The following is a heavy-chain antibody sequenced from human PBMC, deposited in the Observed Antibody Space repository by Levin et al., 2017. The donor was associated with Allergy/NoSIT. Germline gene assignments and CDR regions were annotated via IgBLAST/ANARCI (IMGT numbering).Heavy chain of an antibody. CDR2: ISSSGSTI. J-gene: IGHJ4*02. CDR3: ARVRGGYYSDY. CDR1: GFTFSDYY. D-gene: IGHD3-22*01. V-gene: IGHV3-11*01. Sequence: GGSLRLSCAASGFTFSDYYMTWIRQAPGKGLEWLSYISSSGSTIYSADSVKGRFTFSRDNAKNSLYLQMDSLRAEDTAVYYCARVRGGYYSDYWGQGTLVTVSS.